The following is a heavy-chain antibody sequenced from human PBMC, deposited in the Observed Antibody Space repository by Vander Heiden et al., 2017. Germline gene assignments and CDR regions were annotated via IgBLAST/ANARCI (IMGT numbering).Heavy chain of an antibody. V-gene: IGHV4-34*01. Sequence: QVQLQQWGAGLLKPSETLSLTSAVHGGSVSGYYWSWIRQPPGKGLEWIGEINHSGSTNYTPSLKSRVTISVDTSKNQFSLKLSSVTAADTAVYYCARGRRITFGGVIVYYYYGMDVWGQGTTVTVSS. J-gene: IGHJ6*02. D-gene: IGHD3-16*02. CDR3: ARGRRITFGGVIVYYYYGMDV. CDR1: GGSVSGYY. CDR2: INHSGST.